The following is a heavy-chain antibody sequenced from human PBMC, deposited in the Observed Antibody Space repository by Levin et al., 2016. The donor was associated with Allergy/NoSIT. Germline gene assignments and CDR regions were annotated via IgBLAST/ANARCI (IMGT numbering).Heavy chain of an antibody. J-gene: IGHJ4*02. Sequence: GESLKISCAASGFTFSTYNMNWVRQAPGKGLEWVSYISGSSTHTDYADSVKGRFTVSRDNAKNSLYLQLNSLRAEDTAVYYCAGYDHSNYLAYWGQGTLVTVSS. CDR2: ISGSSTHT. D-gene: IGHD4-11*01. CDR3: AGYDHSNYLAY. CDR1: GFTFSTYN. V-gene: IGHV3-21*05.